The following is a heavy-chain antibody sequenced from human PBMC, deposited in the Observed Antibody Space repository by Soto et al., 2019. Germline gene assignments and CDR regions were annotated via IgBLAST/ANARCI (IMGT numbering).Heavy chain of an antibody. D-gene: IGHD6-19*01. Sequence: SQTLSLTCAISGDSVSSNSAAWNWIRQSPSRGLEWLGRTYYRSKWYNDYAVSVKSRITINPDTSKNQFSLQLNSVTPEDTAVYYCARDRYSSGWYGENYCYGRDVWGQGTTVTVSS. CDR2: TYYRSKWYN. V-gene: IGHV6-1*01. J-gene: IGHJ6*02. CDR3: ARDRYSSGWYGENYCYGRDV. CDR1: GDSVSSNSAA.